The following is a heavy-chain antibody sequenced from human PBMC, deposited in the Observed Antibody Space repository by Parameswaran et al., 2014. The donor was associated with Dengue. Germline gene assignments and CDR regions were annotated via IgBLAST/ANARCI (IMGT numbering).Heavy chain of an antibody. CDR2: ISAYNGNT. V-gene: IGHV1-18*01. D-gene: IGHD1-26*01. CDR3: AREERDYYGMDV. Sequence: WVRQAPGQGLEWMGWISAYNGNTNYAQKLQGRVTMTTDTSTSTAYMELRSLRSDDTAVYYCAREERDYYGMDVWAKDHGHRLL. J-gene: IGHJ6*04.